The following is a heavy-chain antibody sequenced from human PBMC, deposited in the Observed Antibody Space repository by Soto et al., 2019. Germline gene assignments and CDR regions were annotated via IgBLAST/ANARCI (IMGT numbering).Heavy chain of an antibody. Sequence: PSETLSLTCTVSGGSVSSGSYYWIWIRQPPGKGLEWIGYIYYSGSTNYNPSLKSRVTISVDTSKNQFSLKLSSVTAADTAVYYCANSGSRLAFDIWGQGTMVTVSS. V-gene: IGHV4-61*01. J-gene: IGHJ3*02. CDR3: ANSGSRLAFDI. CDR2: IYYSGST. D-gene: IGHD1-26*01. CDR1: GGSVSSGSYY.